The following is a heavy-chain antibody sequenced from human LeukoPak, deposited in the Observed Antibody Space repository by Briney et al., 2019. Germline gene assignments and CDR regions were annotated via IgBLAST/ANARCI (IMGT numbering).Heavy chain of an antibody. D-gene: IGHD6-19*01. J-gene: IGHJ4*02. CDR2: INKDGSET. CDR3: AREDIRLDYFDY. V-gene: IGHV3-7*01. Sequence: GGSLRLSCAASELAFSSHWMSWVRQAPGKGLEWVANINKDGSETRYLDSVRGRFTISRDNAKDSVYLQMNSLRAEDTAVYYCAREDIRLDYFDYWGQGTLVTVSS. CDR1: ELAFSSHW.